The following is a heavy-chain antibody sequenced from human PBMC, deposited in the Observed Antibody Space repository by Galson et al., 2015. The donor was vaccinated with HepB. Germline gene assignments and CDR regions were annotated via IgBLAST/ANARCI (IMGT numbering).Heavy chain of an antibody. D-gene: IGHD2-15*01. CDR3: ARDFRVGVDWLSYHDAFDI. Sequence: SVKVSCKASGGTFSSYAISWVRQAPGQGLEWMGGIIPIFGTANYAQKFQGRVTITADESTSTAYMELSSLRSEDTAVYYCARDFRVGVDWLSYHDAFDIWGQGTMVTVSS. J-gene: IGHJ3*02. V-gene: IGHV1-69*13. CDR2: IIPIFGTA. CDR1: GGTFSSYA.